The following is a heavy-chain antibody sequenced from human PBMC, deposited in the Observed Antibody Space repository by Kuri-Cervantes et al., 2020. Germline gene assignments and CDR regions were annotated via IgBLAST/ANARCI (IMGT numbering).Heavy chain of an antibody. CDR3: ARDPSIAAPNDAFDI. D-gene: IGHD6-6*01. Sequence: SVKVSCKASGGTFSSYAISWVRQAPGQGLEWMGGIIPIFGTANYAQKFQGRATITADESTSTAYMELSSLRSEDTAVYYCARDPSIAAPNDAFDIWGQGTMVTVSS. CDR2: IIPIFGTA. CDR1: GGTFSSYA. V-gene: IGHV1-69*13. J-gene: IGHJ3*02.